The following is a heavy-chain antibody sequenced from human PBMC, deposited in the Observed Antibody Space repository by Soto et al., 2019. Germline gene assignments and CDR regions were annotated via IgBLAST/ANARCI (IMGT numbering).Heavy chain of an antibody. CDR2: ISGSGGTT. J-gene: IGHJ4*02. Sequence: EVQLLESGGGLVQPGGSLRLSCAASGFTFSSYAMSWVRQAPGKGLEWVSAISGSGGTTYYTNSVKGRFTISRDNSKNTLYLQMNSLRAEDTAVYYCANERDNTRSYPFDYWGQGTLVTVAA. V-gene: IGHV3-23*01. CDR3: ANERDNTRSYPFDY. CDR1: GFTFSSYA. D-gene: IGHD1-26*01.